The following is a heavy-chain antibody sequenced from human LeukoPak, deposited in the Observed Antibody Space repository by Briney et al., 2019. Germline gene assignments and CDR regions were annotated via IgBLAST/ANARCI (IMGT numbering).Heavy chain of an antibody. V-gene: IGHV1-18*01. CDR1: GYTFTSYG. J-gene: IGHJ4*02. CDR2: ISAYNGNT. Sequence: GASVKVSCKASGYTFTSYGISWVRQAPGQGLEWMGWISAYNGNTNYAQKVQGRVTMTTDTSTSTAYMELRSLRSDDTAVYYCARKLGYCSGGSCYLCDYWGQGTLVTVSS. CDR3: ARKLGYCSGGSCYLCDY. D-gene: IGHD2-15*01.